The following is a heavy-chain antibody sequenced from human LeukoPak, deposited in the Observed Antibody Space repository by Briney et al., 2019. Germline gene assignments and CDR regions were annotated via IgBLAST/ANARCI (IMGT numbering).Heavy chain of an antibody. CDR1: GFTFSSYS. V-gene: IGHV3-21*01. CDR3: ARIPGNYDYVWGSYGFFVI. D-gene: IGHD3-16*02. CDR2: ISSSSSYI. Sequence: PGGSLRLSCAASGFTFSSYSTNWVRQAPGKGLEWVSPISSSSSYIYYADSVKGRFTISRDNAKNSLYLQMNSLRVEDTAVYYCARIPGNYDYVWGSYGFFVIWGQGTMVTVSS. J-gene: IGHJ3*02.